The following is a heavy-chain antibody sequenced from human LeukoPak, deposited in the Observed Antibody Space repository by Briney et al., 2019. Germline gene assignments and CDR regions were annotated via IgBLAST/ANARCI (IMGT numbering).Heavy chain of an antibody. V-gene: IGHV1-2*02. D-gene: IGHD6-19*01. J-gene: IGHJ4*02. CDR3: SRGAPTIAMTGTGLDY. CDR1: GYTFSDYY. CDR2: VNPNSGGT. Sequence: ASVKVSCKASGYTFSDYYTHWVRQAPGQGLEWMGWVNPNSGGTNYAQKFQGRFTMTRDTSINTAYMEVSGLRSDDTAVYYCSRGAPTIAMTGTGLDYWGQGTLVAVSS.